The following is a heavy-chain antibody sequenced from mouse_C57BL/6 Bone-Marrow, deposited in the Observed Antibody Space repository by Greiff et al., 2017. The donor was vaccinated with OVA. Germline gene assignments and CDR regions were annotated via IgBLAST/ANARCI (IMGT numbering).Heavy chain of an antibody. V-gene: IGHV1-81*01. CDR2: IYPRSGNT. CDR3: ARSYYYYGSRNY. Sequence: VQLQQSGAELARPGASVKLSCKASGYTFTSYGISWVKQRTGQGLEWIGEIYPRSGNTYYNEKFKGKATLTADKSSSTAYMELRSLTSEDSEVRVCARSYYYYGSRNYWGQGTTLTVSS. CDR1: GYTFTSYG. D-gene: IGHD1-1*01. J-gene: IGHJ2*01.